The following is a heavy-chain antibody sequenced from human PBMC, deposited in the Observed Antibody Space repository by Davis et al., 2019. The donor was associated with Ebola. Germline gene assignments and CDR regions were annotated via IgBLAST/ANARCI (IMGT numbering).Heavy chain of an antibody. J-gene: IGHJ5*02. CDR2: ISWNIGSI. CDR3: AKDRATVTTYWFDP. CDR1: GFTFDDYA. V-gene: IGHV3-9*01. D-gene: IGHD4-11*01. Sequence: SLKISCAASGFTFDDYAMHWVRQAPGKGLEWVSGISWNIGSIGYADSVKGRFTISRDNAKNSLYLQMNSLRAEDTALYYCAKDRATVTTYWFDPWGQGTLVTVSS.